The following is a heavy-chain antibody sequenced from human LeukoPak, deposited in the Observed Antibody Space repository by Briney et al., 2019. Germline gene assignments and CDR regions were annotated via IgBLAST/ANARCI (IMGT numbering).Heavy chain of an antibody. V-gene: IGHV1-69*06. CDR2: IIPIFGTA. D-gene: IGHD6-13*01. CDR1: GGTFSSYA. J-gene: IGHJ5*02. Sequence: GASVKVSCKASGGTFSSYAISWVRQAPGQGLEWMGGIIPIFGTANYAQKFQGRVTITADKSTSTAYMELSSLRSEDTAVYYCARALYSSSWYWWFDPWGQGTLVTVSS. CDR3: ARALYSSSWYWWFDP.